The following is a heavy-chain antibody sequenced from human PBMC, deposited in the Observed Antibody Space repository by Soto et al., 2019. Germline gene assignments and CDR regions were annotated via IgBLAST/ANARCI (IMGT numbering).Heavy chain of an antibody. CDR1: GFTFNNYA. J-gene: IGHJ4*02. D-gene: IGHD1-7*01. Sequence: GSLRLSCAASGFTFNNYAMSWVRQAPGKGLEWVSAISANGQGIYYADSVKGRSIISRDSSKNTVFLHMDSLTAEDTAVYYCAKDRNYPRDQFHNWGQGTLVTVSS. V-gene: IGHV3-23*01. CDR2: ISANGQGI. CDR3: AKDRNYPRDQFHN.